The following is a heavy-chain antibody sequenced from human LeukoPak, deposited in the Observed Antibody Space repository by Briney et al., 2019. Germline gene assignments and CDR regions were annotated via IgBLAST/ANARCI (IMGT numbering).Heavy chain of an antibody. Sequence: GASVKVSCKASGGTFSSYAISWVRQAPGRGLEWMGGIIPIFGTANYAQKFQGRVTITADESTSTAYMELSSLRSEDTAVYYCARSPAITIFGVVIPHWFDPWGQGTLVTVSS. V-gene: IGHV1-69*13. CDR2: IIPIFGTA. CDR3: ARSPAITIFGVVIPHWFDP. D-gene: IGHD3-3*01. CDR1: GGTFSSYA. J-gene: IGHJ5*02.